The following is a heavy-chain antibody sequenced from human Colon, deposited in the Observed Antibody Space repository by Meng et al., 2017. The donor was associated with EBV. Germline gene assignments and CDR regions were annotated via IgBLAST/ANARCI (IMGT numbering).Heavy chain of an antibody. V-gene: IGHV6-1*01. CDR3: ARVAVGISSFDY. D-gene: IGHD1-26*01. CDR1: GDRFSRNSAA. Sequence: RHHQAGPGRVKPSPPTPPPSGIAGDRFSRNSAAWNGFRQSPPRGLEWLGRTYYWSKWYNDYAVSVKSRITFSPDTSKNQFPLQLNSVTPEDTAVYYCARVAVGISSFDYWGQGTLVTVSS. J-gene: IGHJ4*02. CDR2: TYYWSKWYN.